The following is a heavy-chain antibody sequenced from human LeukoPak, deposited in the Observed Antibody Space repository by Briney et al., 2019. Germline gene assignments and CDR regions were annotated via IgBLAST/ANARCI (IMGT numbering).Heavy chain of an antibody. Sequence: PGGSLRLSCAASGFIFSNYWMSWVRQAPGKGLEWVANIKPDGSETNYVDSLKGRFTISRDNAKNSVYLQMNRLRAEDTAVYYCAGPPQAGPFDYWGQRVQVSVSS. CDR2: IKPDGSET. CDR3: AGPPQAGPFDY. J-gene: IGHJ4*02. CDR1: GFIFSNYW. D-gene: IGHD6-19*01. V-gene: IGHV3-7*01.